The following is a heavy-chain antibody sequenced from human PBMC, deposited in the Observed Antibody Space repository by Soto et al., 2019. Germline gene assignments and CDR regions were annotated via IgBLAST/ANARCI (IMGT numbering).Heavy chain of an antibody. J-gene: IGHJ4*02. D-gene: IGHD1-1*01. Sequence: SETLSLTCIVSGGPIRSSSHYWGWIRQSPGTGLEWIGSIDESGDSYYNPSLKSRVTIFVDTSKNQFSLKLLSATGADSAIYYCAREGGYVAYWGKGTLVTVSS. CDR2: IDESGDS. CDR3: AREGGYVAY. CDR1: GGPIRSSSHY. V-gene: IGHV4-39*02.